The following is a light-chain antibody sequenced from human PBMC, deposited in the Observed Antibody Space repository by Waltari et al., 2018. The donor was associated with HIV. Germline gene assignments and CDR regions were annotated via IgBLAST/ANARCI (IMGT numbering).Light chain of an antibody. Sequence: DIQMTQSPSTLSASVGDRVTITCRASQAISTWLAWYQQKPGKAPKLLIYKASALESGVPSRFSGSGSGTEFTLTISGLQPDDFATYDCQHYNSYPFGQGTKLEVK. CDR2: KAS. V-gene: IGKV1-5*03. J-gene: IGKJ2*01. CDR1: QAISTW. CDR3: QHYNSYP.